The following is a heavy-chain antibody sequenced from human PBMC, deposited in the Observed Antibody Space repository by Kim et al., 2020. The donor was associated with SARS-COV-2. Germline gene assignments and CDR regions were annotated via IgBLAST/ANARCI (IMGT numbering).Heavy chain of an antibody. D-gene: IGHD6-13*01. Sequence: ASVKVSCKASGYTFTSYGISWVRQAPGQGLEWMGWISAYNGNTNYAQKLQGRVTMTTDTSTSTAYMELRSLRSDDTAVYYCARDLWGAAAGTTGYFDYWGQGTLVTVSS. CDR2: ISAYNGNT. V-gene: IGHV1-18*01. J-gene: IGHJ4*02. CDR3: ARDLWGAAAGTTGYFDY. CDR1: GYTFTSYG.